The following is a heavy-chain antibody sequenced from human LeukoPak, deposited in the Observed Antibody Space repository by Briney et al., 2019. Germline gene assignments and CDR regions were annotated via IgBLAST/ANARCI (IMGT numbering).Heavy chain of an antibody. CDR2: IYYSGST. J-gene: IGHJ6*02. Sequence: SEALSLTCTVSGGSISSSSYYWGWIRQPLGKGLEWIGSIYYSGSTYYNPSLKSRVTISVDTSKNQFSLKLSSVTAADTAVYYCARVSVASWDYYYGMDVWGQGTTVTVSS. D-gene: IGHD6-19*01. CDR1: GGSISSSSYY. CDR3: ARVSVASWDYYYGMDV. V-gene: IGHV4-39*07.